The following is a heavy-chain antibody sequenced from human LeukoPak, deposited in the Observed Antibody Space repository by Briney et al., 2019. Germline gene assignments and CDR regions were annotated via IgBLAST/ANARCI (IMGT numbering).Heavy chain of an antibody. V-gene: IGHV3-7*01. CDR1: GFTFSSYW. Sequence: PGGSLRLSCAASGFTFSSYWMSWVRQAPGKGLEWVANIKQDGSEKYYVDSVKGRFTISRDNAKNSLYLQMNSLRAEDTAVYYCARVGRLISSHDAFDIWGQGTMVTVSS. CDR2: IKQDGSEK. J-gene: IGHJ3*02. D-gene: IGHD2-8*01. CDR3: ARVGRLISSHDAFDI.